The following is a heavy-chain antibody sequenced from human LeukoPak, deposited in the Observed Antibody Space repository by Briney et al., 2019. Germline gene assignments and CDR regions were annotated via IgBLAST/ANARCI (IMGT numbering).Heavy chain of an antibody. V-gene: IGHV1-2*02. CDR3: ARGNKAWELRNYYYYYMDV. D-gene: IGHD1-26*01. CDR2: INPNSGGT. Sequence: ASVKVSCKASGYTFTGYYMHWVRQAPGQGLEWMGWINPNSGGTNYAQKFQGRVNMTRDTSISTAYMELSRLRSDDTAVYYCARGNKAWELRNYYYYYMDVWGKGTTVTVSS. CDR1: GYTFTGYY. J-gene: IGHJ6*03.